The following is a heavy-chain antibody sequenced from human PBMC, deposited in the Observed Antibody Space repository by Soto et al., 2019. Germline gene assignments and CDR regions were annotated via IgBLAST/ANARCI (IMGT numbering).Heavy chain of an antibody. Sequence: QVQLQESGPGLVKPSETLSLTCSVSSGSVSSGTYYWSWIRQPPGRGLEWIGHIYASGSTNYNHSLKSRVTISVDTSKNQFSLILSSVTAADTAMYYCARDREAAGYQYWGQGTRVTVSS. D-gene: IGHD2-2*03. CDR1: SGSVSSGTYY. J-gene: IGHJ1*01. CDR2: IYASGST. V-gene: IGHV4-61*01. CDR3: ARDREAAGYQY.